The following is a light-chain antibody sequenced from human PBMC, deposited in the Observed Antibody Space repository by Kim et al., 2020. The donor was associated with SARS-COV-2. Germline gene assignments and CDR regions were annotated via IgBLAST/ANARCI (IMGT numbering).Light chain of an antibody. Sequence: DFVMTQSPLSLSITPGEPASISCRSDQSLLHSKGHSYLDWYVQKPGQPPQLLIHLASSRASGVPDRFSGTGSGTEFTLNIGRVEADDVGIYYCMQALQTPHTFGGGTKVDIK. V-gene: IGKV2-28*01. CDR3: MQALQTPHT. J-gene: IGKJ4*01. CDR1: QSLLHSKGHSY. CDR2: LAS.